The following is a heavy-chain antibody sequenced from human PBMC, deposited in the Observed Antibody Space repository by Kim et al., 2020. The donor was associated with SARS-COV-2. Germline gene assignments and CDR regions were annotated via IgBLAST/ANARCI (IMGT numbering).Heavy chain of an antibody. V-gene: IGHV4-34*01. CDR3: ARGGRSIAAKRFDY. Sequence: NPSLKSRVTISVDTSKNQFSLKLSSVTAADTAVYYCARGGRSIAAKRFDYWGQGTLVTVSS. J-gene: IGHJ4*02. D-gene: IGHD6-6*01.